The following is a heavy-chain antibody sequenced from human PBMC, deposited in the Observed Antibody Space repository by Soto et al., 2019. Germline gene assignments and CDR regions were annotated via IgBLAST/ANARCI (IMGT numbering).Heavy chain of an antibody. CDR2: IRSRPNSYAT. CDR3: TSRVGATRYAFDI. J-gene: IGHJ3*02. D-gene: IGHD1-26*01. V-gene: IGHV3-73*01. Sequence: EVQLVESGGGLVQPGGSLKVSCAASGFTFSGSAIHWVRQASGKGLEWVGRIRSRPNSYATAYAASVKGRFTISRDDSKNTAYLKMNSLKTEDTAVYYCTSRVGATRYAFDIWGQGTMVTVSS. CDR1: GFTFSGSA.